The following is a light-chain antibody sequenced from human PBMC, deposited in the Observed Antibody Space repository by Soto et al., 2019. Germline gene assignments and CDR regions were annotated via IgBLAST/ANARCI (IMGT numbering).Light chain of an antibody. CDR1: TSDVGGYNH. CDR2: EVT. Sequence: QSALTQPASVSGSRGQSITISCSGTTSDVGGYNHVSWYQQHPGRAPKLMIYEVTDRPSGVSDRFSGSKSGNTASLTISGLQAEDEADYYCISYTTSRTLVFGTGTKLTVL. V-gene: IGLV2-14*01. CDR3: ISYTTSRTLV. J-gene: IGLJ1*01.